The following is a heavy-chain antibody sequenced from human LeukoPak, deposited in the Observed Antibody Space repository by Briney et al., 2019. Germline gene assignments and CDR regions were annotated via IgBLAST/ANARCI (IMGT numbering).Heavy chain of an antibody. J-gene: IGHJ6*03. D-gene: IGHD1-20*01. CDR3: ARDGYNWNYNYMDV. Sequence: GASVKVSCKASGYTFTACYMHWVRQAPGQGLEWMGWINPDSGGTYYAQKFQGRVTMTRDTSIITAYMELSRLRSDDTAVYYCARDGYNWNYNYMDVWGKGTTVTVSS. CDR2: INPDSGGT. V-gene: IGHV1-2*02. CDR1: GYTFTACY.